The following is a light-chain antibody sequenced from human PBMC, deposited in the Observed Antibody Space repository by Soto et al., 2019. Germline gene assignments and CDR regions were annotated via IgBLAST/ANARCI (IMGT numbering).Light chain of an antibody. Sequence: DIQRTQSPSSVSASVGDRVTITCRASQGISTWLDWYQQKPGKAPKFLIYAASNLQGGVPSRFSGSGSGTDFTLTITSLQPEDFATYYCQQANSFPITFGQGTRLEIK. CDR3: QQANSFPIT. CDR1: QGISTW. J-gene: IGKJ5*01. CDR2: AAS. V-gene: IGKV1-12*01.